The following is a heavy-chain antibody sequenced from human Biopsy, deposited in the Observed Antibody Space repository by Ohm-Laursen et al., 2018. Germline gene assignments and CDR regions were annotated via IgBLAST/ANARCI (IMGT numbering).Heavy chain of an antibody. CDR1: GYTFTGYH. CDR3: TRGGYYYDSLAYYYWFDP. D-gene: IGHD3-22*01. V-gene: IGHV1-2*06. Sequence: SSVKVSCKPSGYTFTGYHVHWVRQAPGQGLEWMGRINAKTGDTNYAQKFQGRVTMTRDTSISTAYVDLSSLRSDDTAVYYCTRGGYYYDSLAYYYWFDPWGQGTLVTVSS. J-gene: IGHJ5*02. CDR2: INAKTGDT.